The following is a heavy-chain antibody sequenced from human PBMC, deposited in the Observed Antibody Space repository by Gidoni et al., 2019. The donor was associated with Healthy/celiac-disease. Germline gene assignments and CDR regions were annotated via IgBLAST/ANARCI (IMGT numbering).Heavy chain of an antibody. Sequence: EVQLLESGGGLVQPGGSLSLYCAASGFTFSSYAMSWVRQAPGKGLEWVSAISGSGGSTYYADSVKGRFTISRDNSKNTLYLKMNSLRAEDTAVYYCAKERIQLWLGWFDPWGQGTLVTVSS. V-gene: IGHV3-23*01. CDR2: ISGSGGST. CDR3: AKERIQLWLGWFDP. D-gene: IGHD5-18*01. CDR1: GFTFSSYA. J-gene: IGHJ5*02.